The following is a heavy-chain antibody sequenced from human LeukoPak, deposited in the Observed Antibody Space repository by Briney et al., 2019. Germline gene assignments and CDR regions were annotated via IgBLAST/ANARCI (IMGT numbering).Heavy chain of an antibody. D-gene: IGHD3-22*01. Sequence: GASVTVSCKASGGTFSSYAISWVRQAPGQGLEWMGGIIPIFGTANYAQKFQGRVTITADKSTSTAYMELSSLRSEDTAVYYCARGRDSSGSYYYYMDVWGKGTTVTVSS. V-gene: IGHV1-69*06. CDR3: ARGRDSSGSYYYYMDV. CDR2: IIPIFGTA. CDR1: GGTFSSYA. J-gene: IGHJ6*03.